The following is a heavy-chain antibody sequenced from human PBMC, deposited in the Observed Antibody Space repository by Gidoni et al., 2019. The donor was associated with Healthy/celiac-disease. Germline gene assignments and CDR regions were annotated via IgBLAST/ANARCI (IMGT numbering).Heavy chain of an antibody. D-gene: IGHD6-19*01. J-gene: IGHJ4*02. CDR1: GFTFSSHE. CDR2: ITSSGSNI. Sequence: EVQLVESGGGLVQPGGSLRLSCAASGFTFSSHEMNWVRQAPGKGLEWVSYITSSGSNIYYADSVKGRFTISRDNAKSSLYLQMNSLSAEDTALYYCARGPLYSSGWYLDYWGQGTLVTVSS. CDR3: ARGPLYSSGWYLDY. V-gene: IGHV3-48*03.